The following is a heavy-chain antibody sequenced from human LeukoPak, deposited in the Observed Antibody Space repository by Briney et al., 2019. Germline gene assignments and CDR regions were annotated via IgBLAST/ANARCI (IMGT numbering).Heavy chain of an antibody. J-gene: IGHJ6*02. D-gene: IGHD1-20*01. CDR1: GGSISSYY. CDR3: ARRPRRGMTPYGMDV. V-gene: IGHV4-59*08. Sequence: SETLSLTCTVSGGSISSYYWSWIRQPPGKGLEWIGYIYYSGSTNYNPSLKSRVTISVDTSKNQFSLKLSSVTAADTAVYYCARRPRRGMTPYGMDVWGQGTTVTVSS. CDR2: IYYSGST.